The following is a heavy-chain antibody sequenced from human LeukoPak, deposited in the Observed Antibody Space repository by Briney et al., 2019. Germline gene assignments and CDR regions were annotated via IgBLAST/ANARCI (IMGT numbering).Heavy chain of an antibody. V-gene: IGHV3-48*03. CDR1: GFTFSSYE. D-gene: IGHD6-19*01. CDR3: AKDGGVAGTFGAFDY. Sequence: PGGSLTLSCAASGFTFSSYEMNWVRQAPGKGLEWASYISSSGSTIYYADSVKGRFTISRDNAKNSLYLQMNSLRAEDAAVYYCAKDGGVAGTFGAFDYWGQGTLVTVSS. CDR2: ISSSGSTI. J-gene: IGHJ4*02.